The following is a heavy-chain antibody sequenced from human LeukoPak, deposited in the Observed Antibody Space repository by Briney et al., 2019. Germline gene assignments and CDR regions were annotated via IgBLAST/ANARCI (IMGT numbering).Heavy chain of an antibody. CDR3: AKDRLTMVRGVLDY. CDR2: IWYDGSNK. V-gene: IGHV3-33*03. D-gene: IGHD3-10*01. J-gene: IGHJ4*02. Sequence: GGSLRLSCAASGFTFSSYGMHWVRQPPGKGLEWVAVIWYDGSNKYYAGSVKGRFTISRDNSNNTLYLQMNSLRAEATAVYYCAKDRLTMVRGVLDYWGQGTRVTVSS. CDR1: GFTFSSYG.